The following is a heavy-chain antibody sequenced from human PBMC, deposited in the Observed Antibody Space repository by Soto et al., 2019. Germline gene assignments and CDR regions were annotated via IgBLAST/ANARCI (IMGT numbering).Heavy chain of an antibody. CDR3: AKWGYYVSGTWDRNAFDI. CDR2: ISNSGGST. V-gene: IGHV3-23*01. Sequence: EVQLLESGGGLVQPGGSLRLACAVSGFTFSSYAMSWVRQAPGKGLEWVSGISNSGGSTYYADSVKGRLTISRDNSKNALYLQMNSLRAEDTAVYYCAKWGYYVSGTWDRNAFDIWGQGTMVTVSS. J-gene: IGHJ3*02. D-gene: IGHD3-10*01. CDR1: GFTFSSYA.